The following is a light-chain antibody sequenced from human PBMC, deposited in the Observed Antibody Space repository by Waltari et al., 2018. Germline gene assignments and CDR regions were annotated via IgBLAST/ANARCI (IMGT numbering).Light chain of an antibody. CDR1: QSVTTN. Sequence: ETLMTQSPATLSVSPGERVTLSCRASQSVTTNLAWYQQKPGQAPRLLIYRASTRATGVPARFSGSGSGTEFTLTINALQSEDFAVYYRHQYNNWPPNTFGQGTLLEIK. CDR3: HQYNNWPPNT. J-gene: IGKJ2*01. V-gene: IGKV3-15*01. CDR2: RAS.